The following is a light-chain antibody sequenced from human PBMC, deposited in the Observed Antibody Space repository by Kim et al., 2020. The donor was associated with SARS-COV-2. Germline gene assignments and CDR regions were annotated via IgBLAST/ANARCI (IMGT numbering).Light chain of an antibody. V-gene: IGKV3D-15*01. CDR1: QSVSDN. J-gene: IGKJ2*01. CDR2: GAS. CDR3: QHYNNWPPET. Sequence: EIVMPQSPATLSVSPGERATLSCWASQSVSDNLAWYQQKVGQAPRLLIYGASTRATGIPARFSGSGSGTDFTLTISSLQSEDIAVYYCQHYNNWPPETFGQGTKLEI.